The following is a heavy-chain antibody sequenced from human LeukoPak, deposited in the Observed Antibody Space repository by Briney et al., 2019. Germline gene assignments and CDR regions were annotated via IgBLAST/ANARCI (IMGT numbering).Heavy chain of an antibody. V-gene: IGHV3-23*01. CDR3: AKDLKFSGYCSSTSCYNFDY. Sequence: GGSLRLSCAASGFTFSSYAMSWVRQAPGKGLEWVSAISGSGGSTYYADSVKGRFTISRDNSKSTLYLQMNSLRAEDTAVYYCAKDLKFSGYCSSTSCYNFDYWGQGTLVTVSS. D-gene: IGHD2-2*01. J-gene: IGHJ4*02. CDR2: ISGSGGST. CDR1: GFTFSSYA.